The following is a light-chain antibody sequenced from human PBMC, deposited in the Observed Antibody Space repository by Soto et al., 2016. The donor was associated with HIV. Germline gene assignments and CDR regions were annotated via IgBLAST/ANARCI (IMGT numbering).Light chain of an antibody. CDR1: QSISSW. Sequence: DIQMTQSPSTLSASVGDRVTITCRASQSISSWLAWYQQKPGKAPKLLIYKASSLESGVPSRFSGSGSGTEFTLTISSLQPDDFATYFCQQYNSYPYTFGQGTKLEIK. J-gene: IGKJ2*01. CDR3: QQYNSYPYT. V-gene: IGKV1-5*03. CDR2: KAS.